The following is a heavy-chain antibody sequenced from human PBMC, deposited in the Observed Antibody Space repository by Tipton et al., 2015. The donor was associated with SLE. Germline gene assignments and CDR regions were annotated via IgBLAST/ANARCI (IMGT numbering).Heavy chain of an antibody. V-gene: IGHV4-59*01. Sequence: TLSLTCTVSGASIISYYWSWIRQPPGKGLEWIGYIYYSGITNYNPSLKRRVTISVDTSKNQFSLKLSSVTAADTAVYYCAKSVYTSSLDAFDIWDQGTMVTVSS. J-gene: IGHJ3*02. D-gene: IGHD6-13*01. CDR2: IYYSGIT. CDR3: AKSVYTSSLDAFDI. CDR1: GASIISYY.